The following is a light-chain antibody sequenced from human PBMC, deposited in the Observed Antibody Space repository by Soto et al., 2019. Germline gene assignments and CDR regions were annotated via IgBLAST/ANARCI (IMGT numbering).Light chain of an antibody. CDR1: QGISSW. Sequence: TQSPSSVSASVGDRVTITCRASQGISSWLAWYQQKPGQAPRLLIYGASSRATGIPDRFSGSGSGTDFTLTISRLEPEDFAVYYCQQYGSSPSTFGGGTKVEIK. CDR3: QQYGSSPST. CDR2: GAS. J-gene: IGKJ4*01. V-gene: IGKV3-20*01.